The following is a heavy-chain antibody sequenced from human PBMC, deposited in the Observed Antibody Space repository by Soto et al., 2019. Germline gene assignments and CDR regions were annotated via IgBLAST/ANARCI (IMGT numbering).Heavy chain of an antibody. V-gene: IGHV3-30*18. CDR3: AKDGGSGWTLDGFDI. CDR2: ISYDGSNK. D-gene: IGHD6-19*01. CDR1: GFTFSSYC. Sequence: QVQLVESGGGVVQPGRSLRLSCAASGFTFSSYCMHWVRQAPGKGLEWVAVISYDGSNKYYADSVKGRFTISRDNSKNPLYLQMNSLKAEDTGVYYCAKDGGSGWTLDGFDIWGQGAMVTVSS. J-gene: IGHJ3*02.